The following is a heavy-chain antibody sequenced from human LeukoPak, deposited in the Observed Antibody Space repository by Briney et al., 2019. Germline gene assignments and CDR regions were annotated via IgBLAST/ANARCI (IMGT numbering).Heavy chain of an antibody. Sequence: SETLSLTCTVSGGSISSSSYYWGWIRQPPGKGLEWIGSIYYSGSTYYNPSLKSRVTISVDTSKNQFSLKLSSVTAADTDVYYCARPDYGDPNWFDPWGQGTLVTVSS. J-gene: IGHJ5*02. D-gene: IGHD4-17*01. CDR3: ARPDYGDPNWFDP. CDR1: GGSISSSSYY. CDR2: IYYSGST. V-gene: IGHV4-39*01.